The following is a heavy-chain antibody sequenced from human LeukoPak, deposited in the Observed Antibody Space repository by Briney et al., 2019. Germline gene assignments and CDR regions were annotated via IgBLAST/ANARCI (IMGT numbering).Heavy chain of an antibody. Sequence: PGGSLRLSCAASGFTFSSYSMNWVRQAPGKGLEWVSSISSSSSYIYYADSVKGRFTISRDNAKNSLYLQMNSLRAEDTAVYYCARDNSLPRYNWFDLWGQGTLVTVSS. CDR3: ARDNSLPRYNWFDL. V-gene: IGHV3-21*01. J-gene: IGHJ5*02. CDR2: ISSSSSYI. D-gene: IGHD2-21*01. CDR1: GFTFSSYS.